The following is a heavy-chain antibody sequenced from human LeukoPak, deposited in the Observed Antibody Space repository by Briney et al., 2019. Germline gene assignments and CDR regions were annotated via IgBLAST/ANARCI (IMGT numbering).Heavy chain of an antibody. CDR2: ISGGGGST. V-gene: IGHV3-23*01. CDR1: GFPFSNYG. CDR3: AKESSRDYFDY. Sequence: PGGSLRLSCAASGFPFSNYGMSWVRQAPGKGLEWVSAISGGGGSTYYADSVKGRFTISRDNSRNTLYLQMNSLRAEDTAVYYCAKESSRDYFDYWGQGALVTVSS. D-gene: IGHD2-2*01. J-gene: IGHJ4*02.